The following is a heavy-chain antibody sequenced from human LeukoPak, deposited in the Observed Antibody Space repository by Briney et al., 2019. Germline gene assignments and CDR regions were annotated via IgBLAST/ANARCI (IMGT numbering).Heavy chain of an antibody. CDR2: IYYRGTT. J-gene: IGHJ6*02. Sequence: SETLSLTCTVSGDSIDSYYWSCIRQPPGKGLEWIGYIYYRGTTSYNPFLKSRVTISVDTSKNQFSLKLSSVTAADTAVYYCARDGYYDEVTYYYYGMDVWGQGTTVTVSS. V-gene: IGHV4-59*01. CDR1: GDSIDSYY. CDR3: ARDGYYDEVTYYYYGMDV. D-gene: IGHD3-22*01.